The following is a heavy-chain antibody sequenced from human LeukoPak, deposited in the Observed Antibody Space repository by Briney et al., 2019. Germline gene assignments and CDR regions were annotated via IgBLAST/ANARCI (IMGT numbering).Heavy chain of an antibody. CDR3: ARGRDGYNMYHFDY. J-gene: IGHJ4*02. CDR2: IRSSGYTI. V-gene: IGHV3-48*03. Sequence: GGSLRLSCAASGFTFNSYEMNWVRQAPGKGLEWVSYIRSSGYTIHYADSVKGRFTISRDNAKNSLYLQMNSLRAEDTAVYHCARGRDGYNMYHFDYWGQGTLVTVSS. D-gene: IGHD5-24*01. CDR1: GFTFNSYE.